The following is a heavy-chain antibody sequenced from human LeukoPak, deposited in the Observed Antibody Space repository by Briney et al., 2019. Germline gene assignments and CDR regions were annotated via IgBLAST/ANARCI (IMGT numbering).Heavy chain of an antibody. Sequence: GPLRLSCAASGFTFSSYAMSWVRQAPGKGLEWVSAISGSGGSTYYADSVKGRFTISRDNSKNTLYLQMNSLRAEDTAVYYCAKDYSRYGDYYYGMDVWGQGTTVTVSS. V-gene: IGHV3-23*01. CDR3: AKDYSRYGDYYYGMDV. D-gene: IGHD4-17*01. J-gene: IGHJ6*02. CDR1: GFTFSSYA. CDR2: ISGSGGST.